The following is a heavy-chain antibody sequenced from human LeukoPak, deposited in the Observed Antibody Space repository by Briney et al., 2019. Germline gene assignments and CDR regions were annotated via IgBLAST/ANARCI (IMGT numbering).Heavy chain of an antibody. CDR1: GFTFSSYD. D-gene: IGHD3-10*01. CDR2: IGTAGDT. Sequence: PGGSLRLSCAASGFTFSSYDMHWVRHATGKGLEWVSAIGTAGDTYYPGSVKGRFTISRENAKNSLYLQMNSLRAGDTAVYYCARGKNYGSGSRNPYLDYWGQGTLVTVSS. J-gene: IGHJ4*02. V-gene: IGHV3-13*01. CDR3: ARGKNYGSGSRNPYLDY.